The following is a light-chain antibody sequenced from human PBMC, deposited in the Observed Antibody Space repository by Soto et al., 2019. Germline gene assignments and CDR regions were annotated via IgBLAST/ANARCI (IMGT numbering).Light chain of an antibody. CDR3: LQNNNGPRT. CDR2: GAS. J-gene: IGKJ1*01. V-gene: IGKV3-15*01. Sequence: EIVMTQSPVTLSVSPGERATLSCRASQSISSNLAWYQHKPGQAPRLLIFGASTRATDVPARFSGSGSGTEFTLTISSLQSEDFAVYYCLQNNNGPRTFGQGTKLDIK. CDR1: QSISSN.